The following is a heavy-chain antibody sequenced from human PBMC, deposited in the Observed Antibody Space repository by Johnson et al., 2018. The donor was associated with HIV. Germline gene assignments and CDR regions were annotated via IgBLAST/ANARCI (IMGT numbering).Heavy chain of an antibody. Sequence: VQLVESGGGVLRPGASLRLSCEGFGFIFDDYGLNWVRQAPGKGLEWVSGINWNGGNIGYADSVKGRCTISRDNDKSSVYMQMNNLRAEDTALYYCARPDGAVASDFNAFDIWGQGTMVTVSS. D-gene: IGHD6-19*01. CDR3: ARPDGAVASDFNAFDI. V-gene: IGHV3-20*04. CDR1: GFIFDDYG. CDR2: INWNGGNI. J-gene: IGHJ3*02.